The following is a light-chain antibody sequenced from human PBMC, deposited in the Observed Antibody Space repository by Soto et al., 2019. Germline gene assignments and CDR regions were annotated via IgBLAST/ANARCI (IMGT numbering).Light chain of an antibody. CDR3: QQYGSSPLT. Sequence: EIVLTQSPGTLSLSPGERATLSCRASQSFNSNYLAWYQKTPGQAPRLLIYGASSRATGIPDRFSGSGSGTDFALTISRLGPEDFAVYYCQQYGSSPLTFGQGTKVEIK. V-gene: IGKV3-20*01. CDR1: QSFNSNY. J-gene: IGKJ1*01. CDR2: GAS.